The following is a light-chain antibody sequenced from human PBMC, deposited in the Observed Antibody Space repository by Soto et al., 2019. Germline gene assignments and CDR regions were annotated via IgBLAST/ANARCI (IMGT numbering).Light chain of an antibody. Sequence: QSALTQPASVSGSPGQSITISCTGTSSDVGGYNYVSWYQQHPGKAPKLMIYDVSNRPSGVANRCSGSKSGNTASLTISGFQAEDEADYSYCSYTTSSTLVVFGGGTKVTVL. V-gene: IGLV2-14*01. CDR1: SSDVGGYNY. CDR2: DVS. CDR3: CSYTTSSTLVV. J-gene: IGLJ2*01.